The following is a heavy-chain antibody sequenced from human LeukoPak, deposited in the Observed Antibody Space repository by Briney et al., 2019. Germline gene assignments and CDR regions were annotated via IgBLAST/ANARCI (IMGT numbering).Heavy chain of an antibody. D-gene: IGHD4-17*01. J-gene: IGHJ3*02. V-gene: IGHV1-2*02. CDR3: ARSTTVFNFEGAFDI. CDR1: GYTFTGYY. CDR2: INPNSGDT. Sequence: ASVKVSCKASGYTFTGYYIHWVRQAPGQGLEWMGWINPNSGDTNYAQKFQGRVTMTRDTSISTAYMELSSLRSEDTAVYYCARSTTVFNFEGAFDIWGQGTMVTVSS.